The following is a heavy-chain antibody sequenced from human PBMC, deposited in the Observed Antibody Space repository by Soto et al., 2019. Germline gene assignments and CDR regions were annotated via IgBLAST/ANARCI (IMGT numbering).Heavy chain of an antibody. CDR3: AKDIAVAGNGMDV. Sequence: EVQLVESGGVVVQPGGSLRLSCAASGFTFDDYTMHWVRQAPGKGLEWVSLISWDGGSTYYADAVKGRFTISRDNSKNSLYLQMNSLRTEDTALYYCAKDIAVAGNGMDVWGQGTTVTVYS. D-gene: IGHD6-19*01. CDR1: GFTFDDYT. CDR2: ISWDGGST. J-gene: IGHJ6*02. V-gene: IGHV3-43*01.